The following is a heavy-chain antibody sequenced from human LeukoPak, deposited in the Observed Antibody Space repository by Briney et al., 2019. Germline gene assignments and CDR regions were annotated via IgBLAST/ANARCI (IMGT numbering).Heavy chain of an antibody. V-gene: IGHV5-51*01. CDR2: IYPGDSDT. J-gene: IGHJ4*02. D-gene: IGHD1-26*01. CDR3: ARTGGSYPVRVDY. Sequence: TGESLQISCKGSGYSFTSYWIGWVRQMPGKGVGWMGIIYPGDSDTRYSPSFQGQVTISADKPISTAYLQWSSLKASDTAMYYCARTGGSYPVRVDYWGQGTLVTVSS. CDR1: GYSFTSYW.